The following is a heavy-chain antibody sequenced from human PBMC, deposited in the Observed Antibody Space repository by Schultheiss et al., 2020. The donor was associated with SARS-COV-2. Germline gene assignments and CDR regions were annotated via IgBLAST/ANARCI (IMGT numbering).Heavy chain of an antibody. V-gene: IGHV1-69*04. CDR1: GGTFSSYA. J-gene: IGHJ6*03. CDR2: IIPILGIA. CDR3: ARDGGRRIAARPLYYYYYYYMDV. D-gene: IGHD6-6*01. Sequence: SVKVSCKASGGTFSSYAISWVRQAPGQGLEWMGRIIPILGIANYAQKFQGRVTITADKSTSTAFMELSSLRSEDTAVYYCARDGGRRIAARPLYYYYYYYMDVCGKGTTVTVSS.